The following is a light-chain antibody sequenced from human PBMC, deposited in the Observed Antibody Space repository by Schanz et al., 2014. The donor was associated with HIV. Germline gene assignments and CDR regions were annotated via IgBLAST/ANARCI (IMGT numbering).Light chain of an antibody. J-gene: IGKJ3*01. CDR3: QQYGSSPLFT. Sequence: DIVMTQSPATLSVSPGERATLSCRASQSVSSNLAWYQQKPGQAPRLLIYGASSRATGIPDRFSGSGSGTDFTLTISRLEPEDFAVYYCQQYGSSPLFTFGPGTKVDVK. V-gene: IGKV3-20*01. CDR1: QSVSSN. CDR2: GAS.